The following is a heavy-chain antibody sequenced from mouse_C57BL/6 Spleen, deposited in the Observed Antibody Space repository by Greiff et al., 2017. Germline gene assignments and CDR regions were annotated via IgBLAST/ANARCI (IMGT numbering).Heavy chain of an antibody. Sequence: QVQLQQSGAELVRPGTSVKMSCKASGYTFTNYWIGWAQQRPGHGLEWIGDIYPGGGYTNYNEKFKGKVTLTADKSTSTAYMQFSSLTSEDSAIYYGARTNYGSSYEGLYFGVRGTGTTVTV. J-gene: IGHJ1*03. D-gene: IGHD1-1*01. CDR1: GYTFTNYW. CDR2: IYPGGGYT. V-gene: IGHV1-63*01. CDR3: ARTNYGSSYEGLYFGV.